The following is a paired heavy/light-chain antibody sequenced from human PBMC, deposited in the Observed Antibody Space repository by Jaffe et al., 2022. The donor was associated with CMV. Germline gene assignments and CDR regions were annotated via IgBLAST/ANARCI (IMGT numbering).Heavy chain of an antibody. J-gene: IGHJ4*02. V-gene: IGHV3-33*01. CDR2: IWYDGNKK. D-gene: IGHD3-10*01. CDR1: GFTFSTYG. Sequence: QVQLVESGGGVVQPGRSLRLPCAASGFTFSTYGMHWVRQAPGKGLEWVAVIWYDGNKKNYADSVKGRFTISRDNSKNTLYLLMSSLRAEDTAVYYCARGCLDGSGTCLDFWGQGTLVTVSS. CDR3: ARGCLDGSGTCLDF.
Light chain of an antibody. J-gene: IGKJ3*01. Sequence: EIVLTQSPATLSLSPGERATLSCRASQSVSSYLAWYQQKPGQAPRLLIYDASNRATGIPARFSGRGSGTDFTLTISSLEPEDFGVYYCQQRSNWPLTFGPGTKVDI. CDR1: QSVSSY. CDR2: DAS. V-gene: IGKV3-11*01. CDR3: QQRSNWPLT.